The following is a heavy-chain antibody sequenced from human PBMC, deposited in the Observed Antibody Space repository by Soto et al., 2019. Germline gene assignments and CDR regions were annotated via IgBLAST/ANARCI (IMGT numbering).Heavy chain of an antibody. D-gene: IGHD3-3*01. CDR2: IIPIFGTA. Sequence: SVKVSCKASGGTFSSYAISWVRQAPGQGLEWMGGIIPIFGTANYAQKFQGRVTITADESTSTAYMELSSLRSEDTAVYYCARSGYDFWSGPSQYYYGMDVWGQGTTVTVSS. CDR3: ARSGYDFWSGPSQYYYGMDV. J-gene: IGHJ6*02. CDR1: GGTFSSYA. V-gene: IGHV1-69*13.